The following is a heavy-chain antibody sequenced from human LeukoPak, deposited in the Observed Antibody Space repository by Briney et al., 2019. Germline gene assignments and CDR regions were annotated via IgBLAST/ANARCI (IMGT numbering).Heavy chain of an antibody. Sequence: PSETLSLTCTVSGDSISSGSYYWSWIRQPAGKGLEWIGRIYTSGSTNYNPSLKSRVTISVDTSKNQFSLRLSSMTAADTAVYYCAGGPTYYDYWGQGALVTVSS. CDR1: GDSISSGSYY. V-gene: IGHV4-61*02. D-gene: IGHD3-22*01. CDR3: AGGPTYYDY. J-gene: IGHJ4*02. CDR2: IYTSGST.